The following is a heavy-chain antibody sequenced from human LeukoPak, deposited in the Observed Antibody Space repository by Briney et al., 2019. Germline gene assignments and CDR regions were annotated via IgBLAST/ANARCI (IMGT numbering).Heavy chain of an antibody. Sequence: GASVKVSCKVSGYTLTELSMHWVRQAPGQGLEWMGWITTYNGNTNYAQKVQGRVTMTTDTSTSTAYMELRSLTSDDTAVYYCARRDCSSSSCHYYYYYMDVWGQGTTVTVSS. CDR1: GYTLTELS. CDR2: ITTYNGNT. CDR3: ARRDCSSSSCHYYYYYMDV. V-gene: IGHV1-18*01. D-gene: IGHD2-2*01. J-gene: IGHJ6*02.